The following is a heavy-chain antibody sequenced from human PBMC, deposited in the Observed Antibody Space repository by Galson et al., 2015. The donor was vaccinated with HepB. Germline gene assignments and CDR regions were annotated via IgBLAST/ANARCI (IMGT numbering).Heavy chain of an antibody. CDR2: IRSKANSYAT. V-gene: IGHV3-73*01. CDR1: GFTFSGSA. J-gene: IGHJ6*02. Sequence: SLRLSCAASGFTFSGSAMHWVRQASGKGLEWVGRIRSKANSYATAHAASVKGRFTISRDDSKNTAYLQMNSLKTEDTAVYYCTSRGGTMVRGVIIQPPLDVWGQGTTVTVSS. CDR3: TSRGGTMVRGVIIQPPLDV. D-gene: IGHD3-10*01.